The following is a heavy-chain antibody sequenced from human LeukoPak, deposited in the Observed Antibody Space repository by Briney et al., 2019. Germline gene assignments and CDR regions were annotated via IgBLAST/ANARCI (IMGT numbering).Heavy chain of an antibody. CDR2: INHSGST. Sequence: SETLSLTCAVYGGSFSGYYWSWIRQPPGKGLEWIGEINHSGSTNYNPSLKSRVTISVDTSKNQFSLKLSSVTAADTAVYYCARGNKGASFPVTTYYYGMGVWGQGTTVTVSS. CDR1: GGSFSGYY. V-gene: IGHV4-34*01. J-gene: IGHJ6*02. D-gene: IGHD4-17*01. CDR3: ARGNKGASFPVTTYYYGMGV.